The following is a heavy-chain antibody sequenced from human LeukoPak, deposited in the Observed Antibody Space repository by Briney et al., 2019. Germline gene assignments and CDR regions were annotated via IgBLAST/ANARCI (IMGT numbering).Heavy chain of an antibody. Sequence: ASVKVSCKASGYTFTSYYMHWVRQAPGQGLEWMGIINPSGGSTSYAQKFQGRVTMTRDMSTSTVYMELSSLRAEDTAVYYCAKERVVVIGSDYWGQGTLVTVSS. J-gene: IGHJ4*02. CDR3: AKERVVVIGSDY. CDR2: INPSGGST. CDR1: GYTFTSYY. V-gene: IGHV1-46*01. D-gene: IGHD3-22*01.